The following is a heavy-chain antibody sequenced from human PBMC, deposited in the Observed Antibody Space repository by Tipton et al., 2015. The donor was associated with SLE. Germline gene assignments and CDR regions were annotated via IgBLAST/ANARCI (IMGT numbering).Heavy chain of an antibody. J-gene: IGHJ2*01. Sequence: LRLSCTVSGGSISSYYWSWIRQPPGKGLEWIGYIYYSGSTNYNPSLKSRVTISVDTSKNQFSLKLSSVTAADTAVYYCAGEGGGSWYWYFDLWGRGTLVTVSS. CDR3: AGEGGGSWYWYFDL. CDR1: GGSISSYY. V-gene: IGHV4-59*01. CDR2: IYYSGST. D-gene: IGHD6-13*01.